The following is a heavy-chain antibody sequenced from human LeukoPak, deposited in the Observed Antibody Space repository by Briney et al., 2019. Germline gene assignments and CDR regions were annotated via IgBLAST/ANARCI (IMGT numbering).Heavy chain of an antibody. Sequence: SETLSLTCTVSDDSISSYYWSWIRQPAGKGLEWIGRIYSTGSTNYNPSLKSRVTTSVDTSKNQFSLKLSSVTAADTAVYYCARDYDFWSGFPPLFDYWGQGTLVTVSS. CDR3: ARDYDFWSGFPPLFDY. CDR2: IYSTGST. D-gene: IGHD3-3*01. J-gene: IGHJ4*02. CDR1: DDSISSYY. V-gene: IGHV4-4*07.